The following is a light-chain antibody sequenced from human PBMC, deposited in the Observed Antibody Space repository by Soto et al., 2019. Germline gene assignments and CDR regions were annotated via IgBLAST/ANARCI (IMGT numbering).Light chain of an antibody. Sequence: IVLAHSPVTLSLSPGERATLSCRASQSVSSDYLAWYQQRPGQAPRLLIYDASIRATGIPARFRASASGTDFTLTISRLEPEDFAVYFCQQYGGSPAITFGQGTRLE. V-gene: IGKV3-20*01. CDR3: QQYGGSPAIT. CDR1: QSVSSDY. CDR2: DAS. J-gene: IGKJ5*01.